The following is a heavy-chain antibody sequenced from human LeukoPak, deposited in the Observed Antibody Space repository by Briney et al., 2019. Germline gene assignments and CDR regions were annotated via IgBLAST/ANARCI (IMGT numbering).Heavy chain of an antibody. CDR3: ARPAEIWLHHPVFDI. J-gene: IGHJ3*02. Sequence: GASVKVSCKASGYTFTTYYINWVRQAPGQGPEWMGWVSPYSGNTNYAQRFQGRVTMATDTSTTTAYMELRSLKSDDTAVYYCARPAEIWLHHPVFDIWGQGTMVTVSS. CDR2: VSPYSGNT. CDR1: GYTFTTYY. V-gene: IGHV1-18*01. D-gene: IGHD5-24*01.